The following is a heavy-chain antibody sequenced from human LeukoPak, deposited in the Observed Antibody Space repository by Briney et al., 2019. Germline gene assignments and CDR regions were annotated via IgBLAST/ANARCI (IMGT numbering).Heavy chain of an antibody. CDR3: ARLKPDPYDGSGYYYPTKLRKNYYFDY. D-gene: IGHD3-22*01. CDR1: GFTFSSYA. CDR2: ISGSGGST. V-gene: IGHV3-23*01. J-gene: IGHJ4*02. Sequence: GGSLRLSCAASGFTFSSYAMSWVRQAPGKGLEWVSAISGSGGSTYYADSVKGRFTISRDNSKNTLYLQMNSLRAEDTAVYYCARLKPDPYDGSGYYYPTKLRKNYYFDYWGQGTLVTVSS.